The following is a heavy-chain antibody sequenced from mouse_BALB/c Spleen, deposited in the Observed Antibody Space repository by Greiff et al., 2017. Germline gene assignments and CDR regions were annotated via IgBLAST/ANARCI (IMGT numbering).Heavy chain of an antibody. Sequence: DVQLVESGGGLVKPGGSLKLSCAASGFTFSSYTMSWVRQTPEKRLEWVATISSGGGNTYYPDSVKGRFTISRDNAKNNLYLQMSSLRSEDTALYYCARYYYYGSSFDYWGQGTTLTVSS. CDR2: ISSGGGNT. D-gene: IGHD1-1*01. V-gene: IGHV5-9*03. CDR3: ARYYYYGSSFDY. CDR1: GFTFSSYT. J-gene: IGHJ2*01.